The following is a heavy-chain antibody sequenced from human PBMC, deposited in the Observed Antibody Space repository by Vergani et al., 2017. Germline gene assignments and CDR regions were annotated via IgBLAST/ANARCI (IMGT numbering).Heavy chain of an antibody. CDR3: AKDKGAAAAPYYFDY. CDR1: GFTFSSYA. CDR2: ISGSGAAT. Sequence: EVQLLESGGGLVQPGGSLRLSCAASGFTFSSYAMSWVRQAPGKGLVWVSAISGSGAATYDADSVKGRFTISRDNSKNTLYLQMNSLRADDTAVYYCAKDKGAAAAPYYFDYWGQGTLVTVSS. V-gene: IGHV3-23*01. J-gene: IGHJ4*02. D-gene: IGHD6-13*01.